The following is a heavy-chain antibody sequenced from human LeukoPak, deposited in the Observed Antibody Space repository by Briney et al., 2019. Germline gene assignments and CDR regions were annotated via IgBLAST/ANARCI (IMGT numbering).Heavy chain of an antibody. Sequence: PGGSLRLSCAASGFTFSSYSMNWVRQAPGKGLEWVSSISSSSSSYIYYADSVKGRFTISRDNAKNSLYLQMNSLRAEDTAVYYCARDRAVRGVDFDYWGQGTLVTVSS. J-gene: IGHJ4*02. CDR2: ISSSSSSYI. V-gene: IGHV3-21*01. CDR3: ARDRAVRGVDFDY. CDR1: GFTFSSYS. D-gene: IGHD3-10*01.